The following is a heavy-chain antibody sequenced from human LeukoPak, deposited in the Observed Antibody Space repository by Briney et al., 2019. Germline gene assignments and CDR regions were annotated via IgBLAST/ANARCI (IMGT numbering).Heavy chain of an antibody. J-gene: IGHJ4*02. V-gene: IGHV1-18*01. CDR1: GYTFTSYG. CDR2: ISAYNGNT. D-gene: IGHD6-6*01. Sequence: VASVKVSCKASGYTFTSYGISWVRQAPGQGLEWMGWISAYNGNTNYAQKLQGRVTMTTDTSTSTAYMELRSLRSDDTAVYYCARGDELQLAAKTALDYWGQGTLVTVSS. CDR3: ARGDELQLAAKTALDY.